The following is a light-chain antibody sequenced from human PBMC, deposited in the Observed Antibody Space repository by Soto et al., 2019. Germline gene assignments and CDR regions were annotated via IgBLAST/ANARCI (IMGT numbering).Light chain of an antibody. J-gene: IGKJ1*01. V-gene: IGKV1-5*01. CDR2: DAS. CDR1: QSISSW. Sequence: DIQMTQSPSTLSASVGDRVTITCRASQSISSWLAWYQQKPGKAPKLLIYDASSLESEVPSRFSGSGSGTEFTLTISSLQPDDFATYYCQQYNSYPRFGQGTKVEIK. CDR3: QQYNSYPR.